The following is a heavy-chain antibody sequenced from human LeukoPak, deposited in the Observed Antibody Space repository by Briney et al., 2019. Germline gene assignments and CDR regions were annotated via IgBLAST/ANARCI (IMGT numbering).Heavy chain of an antibody. J-gene: IGHJ4*02. Sequence: GGSLRLSCATPGFTFTNAWMSWVRQAPGKGLEWVGRIKSKTEGGTTDYAAPVKGRFTISRDDSVNTLYLQMNSLITDDTAVYYCATEAYCSSTSCPGTADFWGQGTLVTVSS. D-gene: IGHD2-2*01. V-gene: IGHV3-15*01. CDR2: IKSKTEGGTT. CDR3: ATEAYCSSTSCPGTADF. CDR1: GFTFTNAW.